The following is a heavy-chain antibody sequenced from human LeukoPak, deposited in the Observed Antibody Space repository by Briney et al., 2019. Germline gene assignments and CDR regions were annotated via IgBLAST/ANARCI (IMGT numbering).Heavy chain of an antibody. CDR2: IIPIFGTA. V-gene: IGHV1-69*06. CDR3: ARRSITGTTPLDY. D-gene: IGHD1-20*01. J-gene: IGHJ4*02. Sequence: SVKVSCKASGGTFSSYAISWVRRAPGQGLEWMGGIIPIFGTANYAQKFQGKVTITADKSTSTAYMELSSLRSEDTAVYYCARRSITGTTPLDYWGQGTLVTVSS. CDR1: GGTFSSYA.